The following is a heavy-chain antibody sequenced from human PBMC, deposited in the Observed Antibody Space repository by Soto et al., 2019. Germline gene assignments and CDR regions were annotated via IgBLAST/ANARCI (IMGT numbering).Heavy chain of an antibody. J-gene: IGHJ1*01. D-gene: IGHD3-22*01. CDR1: GGTFSSYA. Sequence: SVKVSCKASGGTFSSYAISWVRQAPGQGLEWMGGIIPIFGTANYAQKFQGRVTSTADKSTSTAYMELCSLRSEDTAVYYCARSSLEYDSSGYYYRVYFQHWGQGTLVTVSS. V-gene: IGHV1-69*06. CDR2: IIPIFGTA. CDR3: ARSSLEYDSSGYYYRVYFQH.